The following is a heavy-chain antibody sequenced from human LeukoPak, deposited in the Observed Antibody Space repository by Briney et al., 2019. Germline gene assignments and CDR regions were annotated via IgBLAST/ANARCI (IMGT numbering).Heavy chain of an antibody. J-gene: IGHJ3*02. Sequence: SETLSLTCAVYGGSFSGYYWSWIRQPPGKGLEWIGEINHSGSTNYNPSLKRRVTISVDTSKNQFSLKLSSVTAADTAVYYCARVDPDYYDSSAMRLGAFDIWGHGTMVTVSS. CDR1: GGSFSGYY. CDR3: ARVDPDYYDSSAMRLGAFDI. CDR2: INHSGST. V-gene: IGHV4-34*01. D-gene: IGHD3-22*01.